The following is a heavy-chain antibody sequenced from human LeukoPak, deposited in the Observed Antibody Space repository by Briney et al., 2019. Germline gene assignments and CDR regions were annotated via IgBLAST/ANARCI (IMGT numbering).Heavy chain of an antibody. V-gene: IGHV3-21*01. D-gene: IGHD2-2*02. J-gene: IGHJ4*02. CDR1: GFMFSNHW. Sequence: GGSLRLSCVASGFMFSNHWMSWVRQAPGKGLEWVSSISSSSRYIDYADSVKGRFTISRDNAKNSQYLQMNSLRAEDTSVYYCATSLYCSTSSCYKWGFDYWGQGTLVTVSS. CDR3: ATSLYCSTSSCYKWGFDY. CDR2: ISSSSRYI.